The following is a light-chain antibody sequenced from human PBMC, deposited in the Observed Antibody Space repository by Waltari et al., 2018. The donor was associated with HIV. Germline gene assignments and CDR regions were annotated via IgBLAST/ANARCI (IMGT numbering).Light chain of an antibody. CDR2: EVS. V-gene: IGLV2-14*01. Sequence: QSALTQPASVSGSPGQSLPLSCTGTISDVGGYRYFSWYQQHPGKAPKLMIYEVSNRPSGVSNRFSGSKSGNTASLTISGLQAEDEADYYGSSYTTSSSLLFGGGTKLTVL. CDR1: ISDVGGYRY. J-gene: IGLJ2*01. CDR3: SSYTTSSSLL.